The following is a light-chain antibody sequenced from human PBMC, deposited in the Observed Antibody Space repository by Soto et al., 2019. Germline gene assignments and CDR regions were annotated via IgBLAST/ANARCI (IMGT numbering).Light chain of an antibody. J-gene: IGLJ1*01. Sequence: QSVLTQPPSASGSPGQSVTISCTGTSSDVGGYKYVSWYQQHPGKAPKLMIYEVSKRPSGVPDRFSGSKSGNTASLTVSGLQAEDDADYYCSSYAGSNNPFVFGTGTKLTVL. CDR3: SSYAGSNNPFV. CDR1: SSDVGGYKY. CDR2: EVS. V-gene: IGLV2-8*01.